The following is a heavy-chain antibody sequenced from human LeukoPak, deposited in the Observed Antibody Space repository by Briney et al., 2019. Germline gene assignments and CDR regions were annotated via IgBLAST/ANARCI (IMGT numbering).Heavy chain of an antibody. Sequence: SETLSLTCTVSGYSISSGYYWGWIRQPPGKGLEWIGSIYHSGSTYYNPSLKSRVTISVDTSKNQFSLKLSSVTAADTAVYYCARRLTYYYGSGSYLRAYYFDYWGQGTLVAVSS. V-gene: IGHV4-38-2*02. J-gene: IGHJ4*02. CDR1: GYSISSGYY. D-gene: IGHD3-10*01. CDR3: ARRLTYYYGSGSYLRAYYFDY. CDR2: IYHSGST.